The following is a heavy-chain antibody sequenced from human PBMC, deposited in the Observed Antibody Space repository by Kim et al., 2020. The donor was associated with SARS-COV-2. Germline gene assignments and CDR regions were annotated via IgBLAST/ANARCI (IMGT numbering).Heavy chain of an antibody. V-gene: IGHV3-23*01. CDR3: AKPYSGSLRGVSSFDY. Sequence: SVKCRFTIARDNSKITLYLQMSSLRAEDTAVYYCAKPYSGSLRGVSSFDYWGQGTLVTVSS. J-gene: IGHJ4*02. D-gene: IGHD1-26*01.